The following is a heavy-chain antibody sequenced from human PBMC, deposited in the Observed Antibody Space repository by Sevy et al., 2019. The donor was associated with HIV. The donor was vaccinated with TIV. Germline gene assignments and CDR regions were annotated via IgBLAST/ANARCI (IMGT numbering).Heavy chain of an antibody. D-gene: IGHD2-21*01. V-gene: IGHV3-53*01. J-gene: IGHJ6*02. Sequence: GGSLRLSCAASGFTVSSNYMSWVRQAPGKGLEWVSVIYSGGSTYYADSVKGRLTISRDNSKNTLYLQMNSLRAEDTAVYYCARVQGTGFPYYYYYGMDVWGQGTTVTVSS. CDR2: IYSGGST. CDR1: GFTVSSNY. CDR3: ARVQGTGFPYYYYYGMDV.